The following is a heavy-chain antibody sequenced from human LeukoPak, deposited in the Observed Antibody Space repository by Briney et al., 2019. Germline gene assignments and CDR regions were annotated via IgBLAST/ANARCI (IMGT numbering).Heavy chain of an antibody. CDR1: GGSISSYY. D-gene: IGHD2-2*01. Sequence: SETLSLTCTVSGGSISSYYWSWIRQPPGKGLEWIGYIYYSGSTNYNPSLKSRVTISVDTSKNQFSLKLSSVTAADTAVYYCARGKLVVPAAIFPDYYYYMDVWGKGTTVTVSS. V-gene: IGHV4-59*12. CDR3: ARGKLVVPAAIFPDYYYYMDV. J-gene: IGHJ6*03. CDR2: IYYSGST.